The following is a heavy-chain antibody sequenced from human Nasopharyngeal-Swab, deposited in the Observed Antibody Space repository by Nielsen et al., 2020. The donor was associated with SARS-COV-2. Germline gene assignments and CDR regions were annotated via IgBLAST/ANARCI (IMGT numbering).Heavy chain of an antibody. CDR2: ISPTSDYI. Sequence: GESLKISCAASGFTFSSYNMNWVRQAPGKGLEWVSSISPTSDYIYYAESVKGRFTISRDNAKNSLFLQMNSLRAEETAIYYCVRGSYGHDDSWGQGALITVSS. D-gene: IGHD4-17*01. J-gene: IGHJ5*01. V-gene: IGHV3-21*06. CDR3: VRGSYGHDDS. CDR1: GFTFSSYN.